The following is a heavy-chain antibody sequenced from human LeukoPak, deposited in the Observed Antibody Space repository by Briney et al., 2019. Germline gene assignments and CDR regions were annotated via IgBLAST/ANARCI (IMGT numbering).Heavy chain of an antibody. CDR1: GFFSTYA. Sequence: GGSPRLSCAASGFFSTYAMSWVRQAPGKGLEWVSGISGSGGSTYYADSVKGRFTISRDNSRKTLYLQMNSLRAEDTAVYYCARDGGYSYGFSSGIFDYWGQGTLVTVSS. CDR2: ISGSGGST. V-gene: IGHV3-23*01. D-gene: IGHD5-18*01. J-gene: IGHJ4*02. CDR3: ARDGGYSYGFSSGIFDY.